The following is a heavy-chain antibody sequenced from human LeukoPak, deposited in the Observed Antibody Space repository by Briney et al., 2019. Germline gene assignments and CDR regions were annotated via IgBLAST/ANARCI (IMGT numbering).Heavy chain of an antibody. D-gene: IGHD2-15*01. J-gene: IGHJ4*02. CDR1: GEFFSGSY. V-gene: IGHV4-34*01. CDR3: ARGVGFRSRRGFDY. CDR2: INHSGST. Sequence: SETLSLTCAVYGEFFSGSYWNWIRQSPGKGLEWIGEINHSGSTNYNPSLKSRVTISVDTSKNQFSLKLSSVTAADTAVYYCARGVGFRSRRGFDYWGQGTLVTVSS.